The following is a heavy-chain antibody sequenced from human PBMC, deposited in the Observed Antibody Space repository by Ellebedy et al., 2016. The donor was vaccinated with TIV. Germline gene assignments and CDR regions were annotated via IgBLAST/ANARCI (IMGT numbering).Heavy chain of an antibody. CDR3: AGGGDPPDEYFQH. Sequence: SVKVSCXASGGTFSSYAISWVRQAPGQGLEWMGGIIPIFGTANYAQKFQGRVTITADESTSTAYMELSSLRSEDTAVYYCAGGGDPPDEYFQHWGQGTLVTVSS. CDR1: GGTFSSYA. J-gene: IGHJ1*01. V-gene: IGHV1-69*13. CDR2: IIPIFGTA. D-gene: IGHD2-21*02.